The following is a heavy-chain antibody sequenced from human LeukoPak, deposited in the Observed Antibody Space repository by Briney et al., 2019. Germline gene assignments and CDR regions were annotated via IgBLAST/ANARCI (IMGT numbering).Heavy chain of an antibody. CDR3: ARDLPYYDFWSGRGWFDP. Sequence: GGSLRLSCAASGFSLSRYYMSWVRQAPGKGLQWVATIHQDGSAKYYVDSVKGRFTISRDSANNSLSLQLNSLRVEDTAVYYCARDLPYYDFWSGRGWFDPWGQGTLVTVSS. CDR1: GFSLSRYY. J-gene: IGHJ5*02. V-gene: IGHV3-7*01. D-gene: IGHD3-3*01. CDR2: IHQDGSAK.